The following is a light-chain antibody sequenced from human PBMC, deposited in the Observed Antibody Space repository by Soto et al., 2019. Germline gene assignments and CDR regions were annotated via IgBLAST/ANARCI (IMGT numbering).Light chain of an antibody. J-gene: IGKJ1*01. CDR3: QHYNNWPRT. CDR2: GAS. Sequence: EIVMTQSPATLSVSPGERVTLSCRASQSVSSNLAWYQQKPGQAPRLLIYGASTRATCIPARFSGSGSGTEFTLTISSLQSEDFAVYYCQHYNNWPRTFGQGTKVEIK. V-gene: IGKV3-15*01. CDR1: QSVSSN.